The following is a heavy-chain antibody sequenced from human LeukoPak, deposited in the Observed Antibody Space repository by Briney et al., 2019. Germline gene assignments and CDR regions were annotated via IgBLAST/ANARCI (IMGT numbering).Heavy chain of an antibody. CDR3: AKGSYSIGVGWFGP. D-gene: IGHD6-25*01. CDR1: GFTFSSYW. V-gene: IGHV3-74*01. CDR2: LDGDGSST. J-gene: IGHJ5*02. Sequence: PGGSLRLSCAASGFTFSSYWMHWVRQAPGKGLVWVPRLDGDGSSTSYADSVRGRFTISRDNAKNALYLQMNSLRADGTAVYYCAKGSYSIGVGWFGPWGQGTLVTVSS.